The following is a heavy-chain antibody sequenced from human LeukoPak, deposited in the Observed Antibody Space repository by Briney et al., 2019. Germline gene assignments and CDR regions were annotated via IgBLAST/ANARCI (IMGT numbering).Heavy chain of an antibody. D-gene: IGHD1/OR15-1a*01. CDR2: ISYDGSNE. Sequence: PGRSLRLSCAASGFSLSYYTMYWVRQAPGKGLEWVAVISYDGSNENYADSVKGRFTISRDTSKNTLYLQMNSLRAEDTAVCYCARDNNGDHWGQGALVTVSS. CDR1: GFSLSYYT. CDR3: ARDNNGDH. J-gene: IGHJ4*02. V-gene: IGHV3-30*04.